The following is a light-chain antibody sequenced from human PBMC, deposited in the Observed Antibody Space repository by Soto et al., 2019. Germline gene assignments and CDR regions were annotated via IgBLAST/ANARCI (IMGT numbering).Light chain of an antibody. Sequence: EVVMTQSPATLSVSPGERATLSCRASQSVSSLLAWYQQKPGQAPRLLIYGASTRATGIPDRFSASGSGTEFALTISSLQFGDFVVYYCQQYNNCPLTFGGGTKVEIK. CDR1: QSVSSL. CDR2: GAS. J-gene: IGKJ4*01. CDR3: QQYNNCPLT. V-gene: IGKV3-15*01.